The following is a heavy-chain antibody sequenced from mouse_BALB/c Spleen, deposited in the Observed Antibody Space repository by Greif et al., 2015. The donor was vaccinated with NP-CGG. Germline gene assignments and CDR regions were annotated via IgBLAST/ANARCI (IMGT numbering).Heavy chain of an antibody. Sequence: VMLVESGAELVRPGVSVKISCKGSGYTFTDYAMHWVKQSHAKSLEWIGVISTYYGDASYNQKFKGKATMTVDKSSSTAFMELARLTSEDSAIYYCARSGTTVQGFAYWGQGTLVTVSA. J-gene: IGHJ3*01. CDR1: GYTFTDYA. CDR3: ARSGTTVQGFAY. CDR2: ISTYYGDA. D-gene: IGHD1-1*01. V-gene: IGHV1S137*01.